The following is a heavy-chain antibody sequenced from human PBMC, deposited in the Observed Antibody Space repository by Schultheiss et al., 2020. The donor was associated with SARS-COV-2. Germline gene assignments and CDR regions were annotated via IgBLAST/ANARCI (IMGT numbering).Heavy chain of an antibody. J-gene: IGHJ3*02. Sequence: SGPTLVKPTQTLTLTCTFSGFSLSTSGMCVSWIRQPPGKGLEWIGEINHSGSTNYNPSLKSRVTISVDTSKNQFSLKLSSVTAADTAVYYCATGGIVVVIPEAFDIWGQGTTVTVSS. CDR2: INHSGST. D-gene: IGHD3-22*01. CDR3: ATGGIVVVIPEAFDI. CDR1: GFSLSTSGMC. V-gene: IGHV4-39*01.